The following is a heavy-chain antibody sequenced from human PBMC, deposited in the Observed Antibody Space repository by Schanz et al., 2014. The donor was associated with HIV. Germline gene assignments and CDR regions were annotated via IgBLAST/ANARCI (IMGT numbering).Heavy chain of an antibody. CDR2: IWHDGSKT. J-gene: IGHJ5*01. CDR3: ARGGGHCSDGSCYDWIDS. D-gene: IGHD2-15*01. CDR1: GFIFSSYG. Sequence: VQLVESGGGVVQPGRSLRLSCAASGFIFSSYGIHWVRQAPGKGLEWVAAIWHDGSKTSYADSVQGRFTISRDNIKKTVSLQMNSLRADDTAVYYCARGGGHCSDGSCYDWIDSWGQGTLVTVSS. V-gene: IGHV3-33*01.